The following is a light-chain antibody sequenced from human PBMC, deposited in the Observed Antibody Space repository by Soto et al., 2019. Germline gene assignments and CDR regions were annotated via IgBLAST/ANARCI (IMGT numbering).Light chain of an antibody. CDR2: AAS. J-gene: IGKJ5*01. Sequence: GGRVTITCRASQSISSYLSWYQQKPGKAPKLLIFAASSLQSGVPPRFSGSGSGTDFTLTVSNLQPEDFATYYCQQSYTSPITLGLGARLQIK. CDR3: QQSYTSPIT. V-gene: IGKV1-39*01. CDR1: QSISSY.